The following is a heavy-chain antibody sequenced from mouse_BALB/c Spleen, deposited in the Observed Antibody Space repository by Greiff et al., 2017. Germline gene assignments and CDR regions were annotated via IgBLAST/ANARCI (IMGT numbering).Heavy chain of an antibody. J-gene: IGHJ3*01. CDR1: GFTFSSFG. V-gene: IGHV5-17*02. CDR3: ARSGQLGLRFAY. D-gene: IGHD3-2*01. Sequence: EVKLEESGGGLVQPGGSRKLSCAASGFTFSSFGMHWVRQAPEKGLEWVAYISSGSSTIYYADTVKGRFTISIDNPKNTLFLQITSLRSEDTAMYNCARSGQLGLRFAYWGQGTLVTVSA. CDR2: ISSGSSTI.